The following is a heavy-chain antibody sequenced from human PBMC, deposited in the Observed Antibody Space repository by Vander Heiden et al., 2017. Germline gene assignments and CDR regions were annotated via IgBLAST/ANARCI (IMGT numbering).Heavy chain of an antibody. J-gene: IGHJ3*02. CDR3: ARPYGSGEVFDI. V-gene: IGHV1-18*01. CDR1: GYTFTDYG. Sequence: QLVQSGAEVQKPGASVQVSCKASGYTFTDYGISWVRQAPGQGLEWMGWISGYNENTNYAQKFQGRVTMTTDASTSTAYLELRSLRSDDTAVYYCARPYGSGEVFDIWGQGTVVTVSS. CDR2: ISGYNENT. D-gene: IGHD3-10*01.